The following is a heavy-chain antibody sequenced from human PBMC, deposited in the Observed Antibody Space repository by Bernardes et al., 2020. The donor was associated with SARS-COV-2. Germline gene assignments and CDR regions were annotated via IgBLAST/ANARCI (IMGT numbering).Heavy chain of an antibody. D-gene: IGHD3-3*01. J-gene: IGHJ4*02. CDR2: IYWNDYK. V-gene: IGHV2-5*01. CDR3: AHSYTHDISSGYLQGAGFHY. CDR1: GFSLSHSGVG. Sequence: SFPTLVKPTQTLTLTCTFSGFSLSHSGVGVAWIRQPPGKALEWLALIYWNDYKRYNPSLKSSLTITKDTSKNQVFLTMTNMGPMDTATYFCAHSYTHDISSGYLQGAGFHYWGPGTLVTVSS.